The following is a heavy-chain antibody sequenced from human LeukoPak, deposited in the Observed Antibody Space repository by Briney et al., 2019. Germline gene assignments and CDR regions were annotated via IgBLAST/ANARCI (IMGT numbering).Heavy chain of an antibody. CDR3: ARGGAHGMDV. J-gene: IGHJ6*02. D-gene: IGHD1-26*01. V-gene: IGHV3-11*01. CDR1: GFTFTDYY. CDR2: LSGDSDTI. Sequence: GSLRLSCAASGFTFTDYYMTWIRQAPGKGLEWVSYLSGDSDTIDYADAVRGRFTISRDNAKDSAYLQMNSLRAEDTALYYCARGGAHGMDVWGQGTTVTVS.